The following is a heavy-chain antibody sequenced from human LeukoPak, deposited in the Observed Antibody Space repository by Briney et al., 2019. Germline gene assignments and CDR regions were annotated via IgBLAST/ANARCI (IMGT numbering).Heavy chain of an antibody. Sequence: SETLSLTCAVYGGSFSGYYWSWIRQPPGKGLEWIGEINHSGSTNYNPSLESRATISVDTSKNQFSLKLSSVTAADTAVYYCARMKGDSSGWYPYYYYYGMDVWGQGTTVTVSS. CDR3: ARMKGDSSGWYPYYYYYGMDV. J-gene: IGHJ6*02. D-gene: IGHD6-19*01. CDR2: INHSGST. CDR1: GGSFSGYY. V-gene: IGHV4-34*01.